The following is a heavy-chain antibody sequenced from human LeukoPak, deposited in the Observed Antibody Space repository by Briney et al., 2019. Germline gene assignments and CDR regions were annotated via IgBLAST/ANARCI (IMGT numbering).Heavy chain of an antibody. Sequence: GGSLRLSCAASGFTFSSYAMSWVRQAPGKGPEWVSAISGSGGSTYYADSVKGRFTISRDNSKNTLYLQMNSLRAEDTAVYYCAKDGGGSYSYFDYWGQGTLVTVSS. CDR3: AKDGGGSYSYFDY. J-gene: IGHJ4*02. D-gene: IGHD1-26*01. V-gene: IGHV3-23*01. CDR1: GFTFSSYA. CDR2: ISGSGGST.